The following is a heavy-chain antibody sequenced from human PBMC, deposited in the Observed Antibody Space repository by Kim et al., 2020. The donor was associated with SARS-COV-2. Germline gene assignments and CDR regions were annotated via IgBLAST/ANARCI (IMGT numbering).Heavy chain of an antibody. V-gene: IGHV1-2*02. Sequence: ASVKVSCKTSGYTFTDYYMHWVRQATGQGLEWMGWIDPNSGGTRFSQKFQGRVTVTRDTSISTAYMELSGLRSDDTAVYYCSKSRAFDYWGQRTLVTVSS. CDR1: GYTFTDYY. CDR2: IDPNSGGT. D-gene: IGHD1-26*01. CDR3: SKSRAFDY. J-gene: IGHJ4*02.